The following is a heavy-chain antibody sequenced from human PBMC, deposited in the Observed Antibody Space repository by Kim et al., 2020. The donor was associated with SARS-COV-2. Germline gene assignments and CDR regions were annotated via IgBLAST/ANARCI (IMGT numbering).Heavy chain of an antibody. CDR2: ISSSSSYT. CDR3: ARDWGFLDRGVTPEWFDP. J-gene: IGHJ5*02. CDR1: GFTFSDYY. V-gene: IGHV3-11*05. Sequence: GGSLRLSCAASGFTFSDYYMSWIRQAPGKGLEWVSYISSSSSYTNYADSVKGRFTISRDNAKNSLYLQMNSLRAEDTAVYYCARDWGFLDRGVTPEWFDPWGQGTLVPVSS. D-gene: IGHD3-10*01.